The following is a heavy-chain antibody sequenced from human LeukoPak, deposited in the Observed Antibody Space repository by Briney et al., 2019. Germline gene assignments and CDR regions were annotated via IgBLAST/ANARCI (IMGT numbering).Heavy chain of an antibody. V-gene: IGHV1-24*01. D-gene: IGHD5-18*01. CDR3: ATTSVETAMVLDY. CDR2: FDPEDGET. CDR1: VYTLTGLS. J-gene: IGHJ4*02. Sequence: GASVKVSCKVSVYTLTGLSLHWVRQAPGKGLEWMGGFDPEDGETIYAQKFQGRVTMTEDTSTDTAYMELSSLRSEDTAVYYCATTSVETAMVLDYWGQGTLVTVSS.